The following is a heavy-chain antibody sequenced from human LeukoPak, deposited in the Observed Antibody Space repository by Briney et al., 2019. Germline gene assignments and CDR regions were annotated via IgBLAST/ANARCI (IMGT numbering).Heavy chain of an antibody. D-gene: IGHD4-23*01. CDR3: ARDGGFGAFDI. CDR1: GYTFTSYG. J-gene: IGHJ3*02. CDR2: ISAYNGNT. V-gene: IGHV1-18*01. Sequence: GASVKVSCKASGYTFTSYGISWVRQAPGQGLEWMGWISAYNGNTNYAQKLQGRVTITADKSTSTAYMELSSLRSEDTAVYYCARDGGFGAFDIWGQGTMVTVSS.